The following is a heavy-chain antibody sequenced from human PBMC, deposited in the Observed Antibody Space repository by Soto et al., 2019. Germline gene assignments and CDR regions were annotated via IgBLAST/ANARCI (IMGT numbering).Heavy chain of an antibody. CDR3: ARDMVRGMDV. V-gene: IGHV3-66*01. CDR1: GFSLSSNY. CDR2: IFSGGST. J-gene: IGHJ6*02. Sequence: GGALKLSXAAPGFSLSSNYMKLVRQAPGKGLEWVSVIFSGGSTYYADSVKGRFTISRDNSKNTLYLQMNSLRAEDTAVYYCARDMVRGMDVWGQGTTVTVSS. D-gene: IGHD3-10*01.